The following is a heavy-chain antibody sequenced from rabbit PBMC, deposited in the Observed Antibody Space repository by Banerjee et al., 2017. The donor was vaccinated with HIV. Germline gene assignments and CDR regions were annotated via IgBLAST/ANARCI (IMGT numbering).Heavy chain of an antibody. CDR2: VDAGSTSRT. CDR3: AREDYAGYGFFNL. J-gene: IGHJ4*01. Sequence: QSLEESGGDPVKPGASLTLTCTVSGFSFSSNYYMCWVRQAPGKGLEWIACVDAGSTSRTYYATWAKGRFILSKTSSTTVTLQMTSLTAADTATYFCAREDYAGYGFFNLWGQGTLVTVS. D-gene: IGHD7-1*01. V-gene: IGHV1S40*01. CDR1: GFSFSSNYY.